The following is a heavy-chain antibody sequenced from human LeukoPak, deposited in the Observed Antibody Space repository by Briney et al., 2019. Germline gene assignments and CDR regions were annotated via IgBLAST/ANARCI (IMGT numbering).Heavy chain of an antibody. J-gene: IGHJ3*01. CDR1: GYTFTSYA. Sequence: ASVKVSCKASGYTFTSYAISWVRQAPGQGLEWMGLMNPNSGNTGYAQNFRGRVTMARNTSISTAYMELSSLTSADTAVYYCARIRGFSYGLAFDLWGQGTMVTVSS. CDR2: MNPNSGNT. CDR3: ARIRGFSYGLAFDL. V-gene: IGHV1-8*01. D-gene: IGHD5-18*01.